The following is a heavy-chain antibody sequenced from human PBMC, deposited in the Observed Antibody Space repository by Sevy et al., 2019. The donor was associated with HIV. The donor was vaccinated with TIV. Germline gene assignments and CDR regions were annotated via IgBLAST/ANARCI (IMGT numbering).Heavy chain of an antibody. CDR3: ARDYDYPGDYGEDTFDYYYGMDV. J-gene: IGHJ6*02. V-gene: IGHV3-7*01. D-gene: IGHD4-17*01. CDR1: GFTFSSYW. CDR2: IKQDGSEK. Sequence: GGPLRLSCAASGFTFSSYWMSWVRQAPGKGLEWVANIKQDGSEKYYVDSVKGRFTISRDNAKNSLYLQMNSLRAEDTAVYYCARDYDYPGDYGEDTFDYYYGMDVWGQGTTVTVSS.